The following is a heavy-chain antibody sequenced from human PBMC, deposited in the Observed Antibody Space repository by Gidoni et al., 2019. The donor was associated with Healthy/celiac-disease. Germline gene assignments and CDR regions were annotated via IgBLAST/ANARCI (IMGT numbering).Heavy chain of an antibody. Sequence: QVQLVQSGAAVKKPGASVKVSCKASRYTFTTYYMHWVRQGPGHGLEWMGIINPSGGSTSDAKKFQGRVTMTRDTSTSTVYMELSSLRSEDTAVYYCAREGARAGDGSGRRVGGMDVWGQGTTVTVSS. J-gene: IGHJ6*02. V-gene: IGHV1-46*01. D-gene: IGHD3-10*01. CDR2: INPSGGST. CDR3: AREGARAGDGSGRRVGGMDV. CDR1: RYTFTTYY.